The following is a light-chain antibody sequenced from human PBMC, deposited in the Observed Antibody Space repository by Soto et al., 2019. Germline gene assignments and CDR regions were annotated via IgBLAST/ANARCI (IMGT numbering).Light chain of an antibody. V-gene: IGLV2-14*01. CDR1: SSDVGGYNY. CDR2: EVS. CDR3: SAYTSSSTLV. J-gene: IGLJ1*01. Sequence: QSALTQPASVSGSPGQSITISCTGTSSDVGGYNYVSWYQQHPGKAPQLMIYEVSHRPSGVSNRFSCSKSGNTASLTISGLQAEAEADYYCSAYTSSSTLVFGTGTKLTVL.